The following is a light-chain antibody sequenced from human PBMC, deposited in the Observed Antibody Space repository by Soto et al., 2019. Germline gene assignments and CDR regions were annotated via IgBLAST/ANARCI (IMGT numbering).Light chain of an antibody. Sequence: QSVLTQPPSASGTPGQRVTISCSGSSSNIGSHTVNWYQQLPGTAPRLLLYNTYYRPSGVPDRFSGSKSGTSASLAISGLQSEDEADYYCAAWDDSLNGVVFGGGTQLTVL. CDR3: AAWDDSLNGVV. J-gene: IGLJ3*02. CDR1: SSNIGSHT. CDR2: NTY. V-gene: IGLV1-44*01.